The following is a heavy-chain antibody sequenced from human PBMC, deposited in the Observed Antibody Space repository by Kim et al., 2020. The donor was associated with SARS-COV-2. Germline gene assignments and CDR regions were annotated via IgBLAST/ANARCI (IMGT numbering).Heavy chain of an antibody. CDR3: ASTAYSGSYYVYY. D-gene: IGHD1-26*01. CDR1: GFTFSSYG. V-gene: IGHV3-33*01. J-gene: IGHJ4*02. Sequence: GGSLRLSCAASGFTFSSYGMHWVRQAPGKGLEWVAVIWYDGSNKYYADSVKGRFTISRDNSKNTLYLQMNSLRAEDTAVYYCASTAYSGSYYVYYWGQGTLVTVSS. CDR2: IWYDGSNK.